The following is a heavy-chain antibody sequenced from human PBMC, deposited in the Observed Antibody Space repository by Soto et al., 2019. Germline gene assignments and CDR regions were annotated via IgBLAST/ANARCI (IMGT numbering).Heavy chain of an antibody. J-gene: IGHJ3*02. CDR3: ARDARAAAGTDAFDI. D-gene: IGHD6-13*01. Sequence: VQLVESGGGLVQPGGSLRLSCAASGFTFSSYAMHWVRQAPGKGLEWVAVISYDGSNKYYADSVKGRFTISRDNSKNTLYLQMNSLRAEDTAVYYCARDARAAAGTDAFDIWGQGTMVTVSS. V-gene: IGHV3-30-3*01. CDR2: ISYDGSNK. CDR1: GFTFSSYA.